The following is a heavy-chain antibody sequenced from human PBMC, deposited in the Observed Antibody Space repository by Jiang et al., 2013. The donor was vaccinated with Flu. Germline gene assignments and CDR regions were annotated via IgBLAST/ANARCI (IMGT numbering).Heavy chain of an antibody. CDR2: TYYRSNWYN. CDR1: GDSVSSNSAA. V-gene: IGHV6-1*01. Sequence: SLTCAISGDSVSSNSAAWNWIRQSPSRGLEWLGRTYYRSNWYNDYAVSVKSRITINPDTSKNQFSLQLNSVTPEDTAVYYCARGGYSDYGIDYWGQGTLVTVSS. D-gene: IGHD5-12*01. J-gene: IGHJ4*02. CDR3: ARGGYSDYGIDY.